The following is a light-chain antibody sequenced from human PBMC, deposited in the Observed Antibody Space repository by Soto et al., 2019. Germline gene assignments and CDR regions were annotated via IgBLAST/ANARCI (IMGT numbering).Light chain of an antibody. CDR1: SGSIASNY. CDR2: EDN. CDR3: QSYDSSNQGVV. Sequence: NFMLTQPHSVSESPGKTVTISCTRSSGSIASNYVQWYQQRPGSAPTTVIYEDNQRPSGVPDRFSGSIDSSSNSASLTISGLKTEDEAAYYYQSYDSSNQGVVFGGGTKLTVL. V-gene: IGLV6-57*04. J-gene: IGLJ2*01.